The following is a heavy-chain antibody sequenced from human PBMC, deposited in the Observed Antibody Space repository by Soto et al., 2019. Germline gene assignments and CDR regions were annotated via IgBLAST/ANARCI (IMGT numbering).Heavy chain of an antibody. J-gene: IGHJ3*02. CDR3: ARSPLGYDYVRQTWREVGDSFDI. CDR2: LIHGGST. Sequence: QVRLEQWGAGLLKPSETLSLTCAIYGASLGGFHWTWLRQAPGKGLEWIGELIHGGSTNYNPSLKGRVSFSLDTSKNQVSLHVMSVTAADTAVYYCARSPLGYDYVRQTWREVGDSFDIWGRGTLVTVSS. D-gene: IGHD3-16*01. CDR1: GASLGGFH. V-gene: IGHV4-34*12.